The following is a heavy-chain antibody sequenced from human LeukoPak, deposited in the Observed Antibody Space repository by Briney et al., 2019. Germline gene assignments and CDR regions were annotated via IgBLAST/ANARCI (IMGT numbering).Heavy chain of an antibody. CDR1: GGSISSYY. J-gene: IGHJ3*02. CDR2: IYYSGGIT. D-gene: IGHD6-6*01. Sequence: SETLSLTCTVSGGSISSYYWSWIRQPPGQGLEWIGYIYYSGGITNYNPSLKSRVTISVDTSKNQFSLKLSSVTAAATAVYYCVREVAARAFDIWGQGTMVTVSS. V-gene: IGHV4-59*01. CDR3: VREVAARAFDI.